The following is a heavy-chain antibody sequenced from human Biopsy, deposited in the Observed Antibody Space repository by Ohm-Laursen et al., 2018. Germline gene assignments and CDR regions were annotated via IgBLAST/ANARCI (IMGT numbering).Heavy chain of an antibody. Sequence: SLRLSCAASGFMFSASWMSWVRQAPGKGLEWVSRINRDSDTADYVDSVRGRFTISRDNARKTLFLQMNSLRPEDTALYYCVKERGGARASFHYWGQGIRVAVSS. CDR2: INRDSDTA. V-gene: IGHV3-9*01. CDR3: VKERGGARASFHY. D-gene: IGHD3-16*01. CDR1: GFMFSASW. J-gene: IGHJ4*02.